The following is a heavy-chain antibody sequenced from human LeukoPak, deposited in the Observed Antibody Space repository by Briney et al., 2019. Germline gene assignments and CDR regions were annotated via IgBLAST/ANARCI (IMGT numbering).Heavy chain of an antibody. CDR2: IWYDGSNK. Sequence: GGSLRLSCAASGFTFSSYGMHWVRQAPGKGLEWVAVIWYDGSNKYYADSVKGRFTISRDNSKNTLYLHMNSLRAEDTAVYYCAKENSYPYYYMDVWGKGTTVTVSS. V-gene: IGHV3-33*06. D-gene: IGHD5-18*01. CDR1: GFTFSSYG. CDR3: AKENSYPYYYMDV. J-gene: IGHJ6*03.